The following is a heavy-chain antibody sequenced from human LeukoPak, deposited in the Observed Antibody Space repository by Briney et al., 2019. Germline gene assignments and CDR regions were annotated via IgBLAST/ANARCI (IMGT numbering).Heavy chain of an antibody. CDR2: INPNSGGT. D-gene: IGHD3-22*01. CDR3: ARGGPRGYYDSSGYFDFDY. J-gene: IGHJ4*02. V-gene: IGHV1-2*02. CDR1: GYTFTGYY. Sequence: ASVKVSCKASGYTFTGYYMHWVRQAPGQGLEWMGWINPNSGGTNYAQKFQGRVTMTRDTSISTAYMELSRLRSDDTAVYYCARGGPRGYYDSSGYFDFDYWGQGTLVTVSS.